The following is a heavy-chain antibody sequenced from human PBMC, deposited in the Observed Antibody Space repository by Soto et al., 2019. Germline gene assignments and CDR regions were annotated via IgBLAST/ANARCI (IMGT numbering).Heavy chain of an antibody. CDR3: AREGELTYHNWFDP. V-gene: IGHV4-59*01. Sequence: TETMSLTCTVSDSSISSYYWNWIRQPPGKELEWIGYIYYSGSTNYNPSLKSRVTISVDTSKNQFSLKLSSVTAADTAVYYCAREGELTYHNWFDPWGQGTLVTVS. J-gene: IGHJ5*02. CDR1: DSSISSYY. D-gene: IGHD1-26*01. CDR2: IYYSGST.